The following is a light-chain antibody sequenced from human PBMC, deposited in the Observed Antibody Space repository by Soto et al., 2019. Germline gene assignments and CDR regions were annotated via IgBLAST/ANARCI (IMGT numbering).Light chain of an antibody. CDR2: GAS. Sequence: EAVLTQSPATLSVSPGERATLSCRASQSVATNLAWYQQRPGQAPRLLIYGASKRAIGLPARFSGSGSGTEFTLTITSLQSEDFAVYYCQQRGNRPPWAFGQGTKVDI. CDR1: QSVATN. CDR3: QQRGNRPPWA. V-gene: IGKV3-15*01. J-gene: IGKJ1*01.